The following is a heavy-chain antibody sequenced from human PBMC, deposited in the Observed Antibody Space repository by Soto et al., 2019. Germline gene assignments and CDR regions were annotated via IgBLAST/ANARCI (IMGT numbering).Heavy chain of an antibody. V-gene: IGHV3-21*01. J-gene: IGHJ3*02. CDR1: GFSFSSFN. D-gene: IGHD6-13*01. Sequence: EVQLVEYGGGLVRPGGSLRLSCAASGFSFSSFNMNWVRQAPGKGLEWVSSISGSTTYMFYADSVRGRFTISRDNAEDSLYLQMNSLTAEDTAVYYRSRTGYSSSWDDAFDIWGQGTMVTVSS. CDR3: SRTGYSSSWDDAFDI. CDR2: ISGSTTYM.